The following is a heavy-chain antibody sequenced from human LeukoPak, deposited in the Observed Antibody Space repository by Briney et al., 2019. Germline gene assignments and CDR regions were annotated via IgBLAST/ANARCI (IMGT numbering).Heavy chain of an antibody. CDR1: GYSFTSYW. D-gene: IGHD3-22*01. CDR2: LDPSDSYT. CDR3: ARQNYYYDSSGSTGGGLDV. V-gene: IGHV5-10-1*01. Sequence: GESLKISCKGSGYSFTSYWISWVRQMPGKGLEWMGRLDPSDSYTNYSPSFQGHVTISADKSISTAYLQWSSLKAADTAMYYCARQNYYYDSSGSTGGGLDVWGQGTTVTVSS. J-gene: IGHJ6*02.